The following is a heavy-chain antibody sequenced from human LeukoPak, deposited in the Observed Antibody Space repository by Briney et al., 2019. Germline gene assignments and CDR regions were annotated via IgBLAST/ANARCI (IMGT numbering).Heavy chain of an antibody. Sequence: GGSLRLSCAASGFTFSYYWMSWVRQAPGKGLEWVANINEDGSEKYYVDSMKGRFTISRDNAKNSLYLEMNSLRDEDTAVYYCARVLGGSGSYSYFDYWGQGTLVTVSS. J-gene: IGHJ4*02. V-gene: IGHV3-7*01. CDR3: ARVLGGSGSYSYFDY. CDR2: INEDGSEK. CDR1: GFTFSYYW. D-gene: IGHD3-10*01.